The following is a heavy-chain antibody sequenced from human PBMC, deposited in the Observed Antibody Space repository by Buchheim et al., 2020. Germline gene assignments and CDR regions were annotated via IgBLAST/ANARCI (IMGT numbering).Heavy chain of an antibody. CDR1: GGSFSGYY. V-gene: IGHV4-34*01. D-gene: IGHD2-15*01. Sequence: QVQLQQWGAGLLKPSETLSLTCAVYGGSFSGYYWSWIRQPPGKGLEWIGEINHSGSTNYNPSLKSRVTISVDTSKNQFSLKLSSVTAADTAVYYCARGADIVVVVAATDYWYFDLWGRGTL. CDR3: ARGADIVVVVAATDYWYFDL. CDR2: INHSGST. J-gene: IGHJ2*01.